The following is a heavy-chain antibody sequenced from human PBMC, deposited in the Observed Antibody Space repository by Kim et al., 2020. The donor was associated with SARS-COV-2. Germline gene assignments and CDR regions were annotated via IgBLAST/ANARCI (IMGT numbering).Heavy chain of an antibody. CDR3: AKDPSSRLAGGAFDI. D-gene: IGHD6-19*01. Sequence: ESVKARCTIYRDNTKNMLYLRMKSLRAEETAVYYCAKDPSSRLAGGAFDIWGQGTMVTVSS. J-gene: IGHJ3*02. V-gene: IGHV3-23*01.